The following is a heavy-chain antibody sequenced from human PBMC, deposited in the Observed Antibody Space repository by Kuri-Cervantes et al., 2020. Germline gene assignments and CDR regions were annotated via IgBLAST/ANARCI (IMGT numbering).Heavy chain of an antibody. J-gene: IGHJ6*03. V-gene: IGHV4-59*12. CDR3: ARGVGYYYYYYMDV. CDR2: IYYSGST. CDR1: GGSISSYY. Sequence: SETLSLTCTVSGGSISSYYWSWIRQPPGKGLEWIGYIYYSGSTNYNPSLKSRVTISVDRSKNQFSLKLSSVTAADTAMYYCARGVGYYYYYYMDVWGKGTTVTVSS.